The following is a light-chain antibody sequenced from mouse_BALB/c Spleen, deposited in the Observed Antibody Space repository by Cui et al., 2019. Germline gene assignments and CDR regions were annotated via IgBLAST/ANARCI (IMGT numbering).Light chain of an antibody. J-gene: IGKJ2*01. CDR1: SSVSY. Sequence: IVLTQSPAIMSAPPGEKVTMTCSASSSVSYMHWYQQKSGTSPKRWIYDTSKLASGVPARFSGSGSGTSYSLTISSMEAEDAATYYCQQWSSNPPTFGGGTKLEIK. V-gene: IGKV4-59*01. CDR2: DTS. CDR3: QQWSSNPPT.